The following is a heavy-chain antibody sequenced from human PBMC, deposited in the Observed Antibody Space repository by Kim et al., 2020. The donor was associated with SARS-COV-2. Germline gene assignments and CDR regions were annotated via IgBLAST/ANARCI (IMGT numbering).Heavy chain of an antibody. Sequence: GRFTISGDNAKNSLYLQMNSLRAEDTAVYYCARVPELAVAGYYYYYYMDVWGKGTTVTVSS. D-gene: IGHD6-19*01. J-gene: IGHJ6*03. V-gene: IGHV3-7*04. CDR3: ARVPELAVAGYYYYYYMDV.